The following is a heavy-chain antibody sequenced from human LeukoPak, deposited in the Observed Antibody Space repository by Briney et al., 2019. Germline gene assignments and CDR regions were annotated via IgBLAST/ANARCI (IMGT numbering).Heavy chain of an antibody. Sequence: KPSETQSLTCTVSGGSISSSGYYWGWVRQPPGKGLEWIASIYYSRSTSYNPSLRSRVTIPVDTSKNQFSLKLSSVTAADTALYYCVRSRDGYNLLDYWGQGTLVTVSS. CDR3: VRSRDGYNLLDY. D-gene: IGHD5-24*01. CDR1: GGSISSSGYY. CDR2: IYYSRST. J-gene: IGHJ4*02. V-gene: IGHV4-39*01.